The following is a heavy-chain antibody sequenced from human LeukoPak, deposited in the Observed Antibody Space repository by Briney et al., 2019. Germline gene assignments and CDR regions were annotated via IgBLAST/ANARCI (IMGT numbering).Heavy chain of an antibody. CDR2: IGGGGTDS. CDR1: GFTFRNYA. V-gene: IGHV3-23*01. Sequence: SGGSLRLSCAASGFTFRNYAMTWVRRTPGKGLEWVSAIGGGGTDSYYADSMKGRFTISRDNSKNTLYLLINSLSAEDTAMYYCAKDVRAATVGYTGAFDMWGQGTMVTVSS. D-gene: IGHD3-16*02. CDR3: AKDVRAATVGYTGAFDM. J-gene: IGHJ3*02.